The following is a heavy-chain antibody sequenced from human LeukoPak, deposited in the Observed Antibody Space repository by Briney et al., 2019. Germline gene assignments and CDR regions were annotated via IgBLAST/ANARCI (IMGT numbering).Heavy chain of an antibody. D-gene: IGHD3-9*01. CDR3: AGRDDILTGYDDY. CDR2: ISSTSSYI. J-gene: IGHJ4*02. CDR1: GFTFSTYS. V-gene: IGHV3-21*01. Sequence: PGGSLRLSCAASGFTFSTYSMNWVRQAPGKGLEWVSSISSTSSYIYYADSVKGRFTISGDNAKNSLYLQMNSLRAEDTAVYYCAGRDDILTGYDDYWGQGTLVTVSS.